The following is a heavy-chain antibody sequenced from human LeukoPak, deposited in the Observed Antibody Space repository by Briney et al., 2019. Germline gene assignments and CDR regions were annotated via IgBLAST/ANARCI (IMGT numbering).Heavy chain of an antibody. Sequence: GASVKVSCKASGYTFTSYDINWVRQATGQGLEWMGWISAYNGNTNYAQKLQGRVTMTTDTSTSTAYMELRSLRSDDTAVYYCARDLDHGGFDYWGQGTLVTVSS. J-gene: IGHJ4*02. CDR1: GYTFTSYD. CDR3: ARDLDHGGFDY. D-gene: IGHD3-16*01. V-gene: IGHV1-18*01. CDR2: ISAYNGNT.